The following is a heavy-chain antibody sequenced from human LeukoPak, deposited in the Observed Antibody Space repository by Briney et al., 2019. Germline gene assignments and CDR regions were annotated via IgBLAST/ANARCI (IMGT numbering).Heavy chain of an antibody. D-gene: IGHD3-9*01. J-gene: IGHJ6*02. CDR3: ARDYPPLARHDWDVELYGMDV. Sequence: ASVKVSCKASGYTFTGYYMHWVRQAPGQGLEWMGWINPNSGGTNYAQKFQGRVTMTRDTSISTAYMELSRLRSDDTAVYYCARDYPPLARHDWDVELYGMDVWGQGTTVTVSS. CDR2: INPNSGGT. V-gene: IGHV1-2*02. CDR1: GYTFTGYY.